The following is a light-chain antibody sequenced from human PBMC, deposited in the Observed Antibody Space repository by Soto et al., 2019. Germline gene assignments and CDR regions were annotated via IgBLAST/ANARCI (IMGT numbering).Light chain of an antibody. CDR1: QSLAYRDGNTY. Sequence: DVVMTQSPLSLPVTLGQPASISCRSSQSLAYRDGNTYLNWFQQRPGQSPRRLIYEVSNRDSGVPARFSGSGSDTDFTLKISRVEADDVGIYYCMQGTHWPWTFGQGTKVEIK. CDR2: EVS. V-gene: IGKV2-30*01. CDR3: MQGTHWPWT. J-gene: IGKJ1*01.